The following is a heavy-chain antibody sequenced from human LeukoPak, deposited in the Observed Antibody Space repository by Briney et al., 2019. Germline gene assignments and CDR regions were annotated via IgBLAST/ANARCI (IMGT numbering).Heavy chain of an antibody. CDR2: TRFDGGIK. V-gene: IGHV3-33*01. CDR1: GFIFSDYG. Sequence: PGGSLRLSCAVSGFIFSDYGFHWVRQAPGKGLEWVAVTRFDGGIKQYADSVKGRFTISRDDSKNTLYLQMNFLKSEDTAVYYCARWGGTRQYYFDYWGQGNLVTVSS. J-gene: IGHJ4*02. CDR3: ARWGGTRQYYFDY. D-gene: IGHD1-1*01.